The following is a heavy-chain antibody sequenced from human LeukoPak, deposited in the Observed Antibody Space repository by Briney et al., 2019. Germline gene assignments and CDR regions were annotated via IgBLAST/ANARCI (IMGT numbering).Heavy chain of an antibody. Sequence: ASVKVSCKASGYTFTSYGISWVRQAPGQGLEWMGWISAYNGNTNYAQKLQGRVTMTTDTSTSTAYMELRSLRSDDTAVYYCARVLQVYYYDSSGYYTDAFDIWGQGTMVTVSS. CDR2: ISAYNGNT. J-gene: IGHJ3*02. D-gene: IGHD3-22*01. CDR3: ARVLQVYYYDSSGYYTDAFDI. CDR1: GYTFTSYG. V-gene: IGHV1-18*01.